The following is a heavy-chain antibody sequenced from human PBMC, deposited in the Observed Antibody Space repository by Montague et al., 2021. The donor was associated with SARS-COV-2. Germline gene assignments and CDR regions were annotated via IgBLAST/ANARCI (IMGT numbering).Heavy chain of an antibody. D-gene: IGHD2-21*01. Sequence: SETRSLTCTVSFGSISTYYWSWIRQPPGKGLEWIRFIFYNGSTKYNPSLKRRVSISLDTSKNQFSLKLSSVTAADTAVYYCARQDAWAYCGDECYRGWFDSWGQGTLVTVSS. J-gene: IGHJ5*01. V-gene: IGHV4-59*01. CDR2: IFYNGST. CDR1: FGSISTYY. CDR3: ARQDAWAYCGDECYRGWFDS.